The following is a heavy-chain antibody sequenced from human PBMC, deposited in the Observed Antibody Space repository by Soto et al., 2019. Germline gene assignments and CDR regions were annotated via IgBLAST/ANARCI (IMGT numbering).Heavy chain of an antibody. D-gene: IGHD6-19*01. Sequence: DSVKVSCKASGYPFTNFGVTSVRRAPGQGLEWMGWVSAYTATPNYAQKFQGRVTITKDTSKNQVVLTLTNMDPVDTATYYCAHRPSGWFLFDYWGQGTLVTVSS. V-gene: IGHV1-18*01. CDR1: GYPFTNFG. CDR3: AHRPSGWFLFDY. CDR2: VSAYTATP. J-gene: IGHJ4*02.